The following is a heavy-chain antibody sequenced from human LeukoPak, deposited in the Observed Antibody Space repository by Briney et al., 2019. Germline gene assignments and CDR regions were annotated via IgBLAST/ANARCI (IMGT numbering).Heavy chain of an antibody. D-gene: IGHD6-19*01. Sequence: KSGGSLRLSCAASGFTFSDYYMSWIRQAPGKGLEWVSYISSSGSTIYYADSVKGRFTISRDNAKNSLYLQMNSLRAEETAVYYCARVGVAGPYYYGMDVWGQGTTVTVSS. CDR3: ARVGVAGPYYYGMDV. CDR2: ISSSGSTI. V-gene: IGHV3-11*01. J-gene: IGHJ6*02. CDR1: GFTFSDYY.